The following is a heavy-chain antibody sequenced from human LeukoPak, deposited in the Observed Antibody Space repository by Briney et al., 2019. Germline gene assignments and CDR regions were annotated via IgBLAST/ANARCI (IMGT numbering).Heavy chain of an antibody. CDR3: ASLLWRGYTPFDY. V-gene: IGHV3-23*01. J-gene: IGHJ4*02. CDR2: ISGSGGTT. Sequence: GGSLRLSCAASGFTFSNYAMSWVRQAPGKGLEWVSAISGSGGTTCYADSVKGRFTNSRDNSKNTLYLQMNSLRAEDTAIYYCASLLWRGYTPFDYWGQGTLVTVSS. CDR1: GFTFSNYA. D-gene: IGHD5-12*01.